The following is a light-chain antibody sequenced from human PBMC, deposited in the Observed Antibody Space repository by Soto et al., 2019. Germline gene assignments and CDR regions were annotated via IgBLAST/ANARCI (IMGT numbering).Light chain of an antibody. CDR1: QNIKTY. Sequence: DVPMTLSASSLSASVGYSVTITCRASQNIKTYLNWYQQKIGKAPNLLIYAASSLHSGVPSRFSGSGYGTDFNLTISSLQPDDFATYYCQQYNSYSGTFGQGTKVDIK. J-gene: IGKJ1*01. V-gene: IGKV1-39*01. CDR3: QQYNSYSGT. CDR2: AAS.